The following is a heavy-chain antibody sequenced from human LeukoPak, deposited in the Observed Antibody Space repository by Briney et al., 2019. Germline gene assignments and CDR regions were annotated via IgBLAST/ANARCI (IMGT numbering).Heavy chain of an antibody. CDR3: ARERVYSYAY. J-gene: IGHJ4*02. V-gene: IGHV4-59*12. CDR2: IYYSGST. D-gene: IGHD5-18*01. Sequence: PSETLSLTCTVSGGSISSYYWSWIRQPPGKGLEWIGYIYYSGSTNYNPSLKSRVTISVDTSKNQFSLKLSSVTAADTALYYCARERVYSYAYWGQGTLVTVSS. CDR1: GGSISSYY.